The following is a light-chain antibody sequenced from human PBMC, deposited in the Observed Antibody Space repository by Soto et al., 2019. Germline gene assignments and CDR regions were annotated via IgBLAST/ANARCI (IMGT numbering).Light chain of an antibody. CDR2: DVS. CDR1: QNVTTW. V-gene: IGKV1-5*01. J-gene: IGKJ1*01. Sequence: DIQMTQSPSTLSASVGDRVTITCRASQNVTTWLAWYQHKPGKAPKLLLYDVSNLESGVPSRFSGRGSGTEVTLTISSLQSDDVATYFCQQYNSYRTFGQGTKVEIK. CDR3: QQYNSYRT.